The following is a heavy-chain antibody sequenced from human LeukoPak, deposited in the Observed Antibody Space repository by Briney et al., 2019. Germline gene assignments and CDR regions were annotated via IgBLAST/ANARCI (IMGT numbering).Heavy chain of an antibody. J-gene: IGHJ4*02. CDR1: GYSFTRYY. Sequence: ASVKVSCKASGYSFTRYYMHWERQAPGRWLELMGIINPSGGSTSYAQKFQGRVTMTSDTSTSTVYMELSRLRSEDTAVYYCARDQGVSIAVAGLDYWGQGTLVTVSS. CDR2: INPSGGST. V-gene: IGHV1-46*01. D-gene: IGHD6-19*01. CDR3: ARDQGVSIAVAGLDY.